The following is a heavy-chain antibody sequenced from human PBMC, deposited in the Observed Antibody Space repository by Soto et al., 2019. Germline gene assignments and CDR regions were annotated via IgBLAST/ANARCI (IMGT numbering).Heavy chain of an antibody. Sequence: QVQLVQSGAGVKKPGASVKVSCKASGYTFTSYGISWVRQAPGQGLEWMGWISAYNGNTNYAQKLQGRVTMTTDTSTTTAYMELRSLRSDDTAVYYCARDRGYYGSGSYYPSYWFDPWGQGTLVTVSS. CDR2: ISAYNGNT. CDR1: GYTFTSYG. D-gene: IGHD3-10*01. J-gene: IGHJ5*02. V-gene: IGHV1-18*01. CDR3: ARDRGYYGSGSYYPSYWFDP.